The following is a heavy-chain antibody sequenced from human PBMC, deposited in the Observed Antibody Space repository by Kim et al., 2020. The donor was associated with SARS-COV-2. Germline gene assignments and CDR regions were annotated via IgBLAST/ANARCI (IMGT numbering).Heavy chain of an antibody. D-gene: IGHD3-22*01. CDR3: ARHNGFDSSGYTFDY. Sequence: PALKSRVTIAVDTSKNQFSLKLSSVTAADTAVYYCARHNGFDSSGYTFDYWGQGTLVTVSS. J-gene: IGHJ4*02. V-gene: IGHV4-39*01.